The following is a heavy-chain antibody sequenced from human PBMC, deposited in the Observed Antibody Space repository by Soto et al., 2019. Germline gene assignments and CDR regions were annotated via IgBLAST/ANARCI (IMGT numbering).Heavy chain of an antibody. V-gene: IGHV4-61*01. D-gene: IGHD7-27*01. J-gene: IGHJ6*04. CDR2: IYQSGST. CDR1: GGSVNSGNYY. Sequence: SETLSLTCTVSGGSVNSGNYYWGWIRHTPGKGLQWIGYIYQSGSTRYSPSLKSRVTISLDKSKNQFSLKVTSVTPADTAEYYCASGTISTSNWMDVWGEATTVTVSS. CDR3: ASGTISTSNWMDV.